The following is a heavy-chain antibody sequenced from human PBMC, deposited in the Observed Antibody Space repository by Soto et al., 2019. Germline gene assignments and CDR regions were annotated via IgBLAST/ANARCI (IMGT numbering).Heavy chain of an antibody. CDR1: GYSFTSYW. CDR2: IDPSDSYT. V-gene: IGHV5-10-1*01. D-gene: IGHD3-16*02. CDR3: ARLHDYVWGSYRYTCY. J-gene: IGHJ4*02. Sequence: PGESLKISCKGSGYSFTSYWISWVRQMPGKGLEWMGRIDPSDSYTNYSPSFQGHVTISADKSISTAYLQWSSLKASDTAMYYCARLHDYVWGSYRYTCYWGQGTLVTVSS.